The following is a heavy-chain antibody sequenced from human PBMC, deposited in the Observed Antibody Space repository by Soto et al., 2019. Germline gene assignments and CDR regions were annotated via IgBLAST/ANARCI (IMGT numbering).Heavy chain of an antibody. CDR2: ISYDGRNK. CDR1: GFIFSSYG. J-gene: IGHJ4*02. Sequence: LSCAASGFIFSSYGMHWVRQAPGKGLEWVAVISYDGRNKYHADAVKGRFTISRDNSKNTLYLQMNSLRAEDTAVYYCAKDGDVEAAGYYFDYWGQGTLVTVSS. V-gene: IGHV3-30*18. D-gene: IGHD6-13*01. CDR3: AKDGDVEAAGYYFDY.